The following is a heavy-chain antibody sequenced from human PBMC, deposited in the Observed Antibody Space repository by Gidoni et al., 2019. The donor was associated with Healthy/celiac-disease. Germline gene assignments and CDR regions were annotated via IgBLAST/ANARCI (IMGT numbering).Heavy chain of an antibody. CDR2: ISGSGGST. Sequence: EVQLLESGGGLVQPGGSLRLSCAASGFTFSSYAMSWVRQAPGKGLEWVSAISGSGGSTYYADSVKGRFTICRDNSKNTLYLQMNSLRAEDTAVYYCAKLEVSVGFGGYWGQGTLVTVSS. V-gene: IGHV3-23*01. D-gene: IGHD3-10*01. J-gene: IGHJ4*02. CDR3: AKLEVSVGFGGY. CDR1: GFTFSSYA.